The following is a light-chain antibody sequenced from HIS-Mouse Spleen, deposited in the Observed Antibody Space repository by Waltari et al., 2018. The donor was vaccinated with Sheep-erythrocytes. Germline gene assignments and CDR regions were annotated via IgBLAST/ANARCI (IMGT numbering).Light chain of an antibody. CDR1: SSDVGGYNY. CDR3: CSYAGSYTWV. V-gene: IGLV2-11*01. J-gene: IGLJ3*02. CDR2: DVS. Sequence: QSALTQPRSVSGSPGPSATISCPGTSSDVGGYNYVSWYQQHPGKAPKLMIYDVSKRPSGVPDRFSGSKSGNTASLTISGLQAEDEADYYCCSYAGSYTWVFGGGTKLTVL.